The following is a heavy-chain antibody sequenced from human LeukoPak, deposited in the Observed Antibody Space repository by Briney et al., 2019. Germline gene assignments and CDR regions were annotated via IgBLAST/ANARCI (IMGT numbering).Heavy chain of an antibody. J-gene: IGHJ4*02. D-gene: IGHD3-10*01. CDR3: ARDASPSMVRGVMGDY. Sequence: GASVKVSCKASGYTFTSYYMQWVRQAPGQGLEWMGKINPSSGSTSYAQKFQGRVTMTRDTSTSTVYMELSSLRSEGTGVYYCARDASPSMVRGVMGDYWGQGPLVTVSS. CDR2: INPSSGST. V-gene: IGHV1-46*01. CDR1: GYTFTSYY.